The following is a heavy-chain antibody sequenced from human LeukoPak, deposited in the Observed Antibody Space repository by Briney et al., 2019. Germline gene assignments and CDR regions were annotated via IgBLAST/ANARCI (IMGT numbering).Heavy chain of an antibody. CDR2: ITPGVGST. V-gene: IGHV3-23*01. Sequence: PGGSLRLSCAASGFTVTRSSISWVRQAPGKGLEWVSAITPGVGSTHYADSVEGRFTISSDNSKNTVYLQMNSPRAEDTAVYYCAKDREYDDSCDYSGWGQGTLVTVSS. D-gene: IGHD3-22*01. J-gene: IGHJ4*02. CDR1: GFTVTRSS. CDR3: AKDREYDDSCDYSG.